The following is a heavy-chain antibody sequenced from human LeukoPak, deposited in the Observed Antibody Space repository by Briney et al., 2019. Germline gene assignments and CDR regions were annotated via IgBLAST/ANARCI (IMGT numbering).Heavy chain of an antibody. CDR1: GDSVSSKSAT. J-gene: IGHJ4*02. V-gene: IGHV6-1*01. CDR2: TYYRSKWYN. D-gene: IGHD2-15*01. Sequence: SQTLSLTCATSGDSVSSKSATWSWIRQSPSRGLEWLGRTYYRSKWYNHYAVSVESRITINPDTSKNQFSLHVKSVTPEDTAVYYCARGQGWYYLDAWGQGTLVTVSS. CDR3: ARGQGWYYLDA.